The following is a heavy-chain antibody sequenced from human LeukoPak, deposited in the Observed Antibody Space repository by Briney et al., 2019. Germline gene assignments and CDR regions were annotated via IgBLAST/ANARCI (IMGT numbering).Heavy chain of an antibody. J-gene: IGHJ4*02. D-gene: IGHD3-3*01. V-gene: IGHV5-10-1*01. Sequence: GESLKISCKGSGYSFTSYWISWVRQLPGKGLEWMGRIDPSDSYTNYSPSFQGHVTISADKSISTAYLQWSSLKASDTAMYFCAKYYEFSSSSEVGFDYWGQGTLVTVSS. CDR1: GYSFTSYW. CDR3: AKYYEFSSSSEVGFDY. CDR2: IDPSDSYT.